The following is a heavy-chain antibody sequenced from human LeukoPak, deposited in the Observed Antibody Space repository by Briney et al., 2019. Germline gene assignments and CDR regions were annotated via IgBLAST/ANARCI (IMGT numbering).Heavy chain of an antibody. D-gene: IGHD1-26*01. V-gene: IGHV4-4*02. CDR3: SRESGAFSPFGY. J-gene: IGHJ4*02. CDR2: ISLSGVT. CDR1: GGSLSSTNW. Sequence: SETLSLTCGVSGGSLSSTNWWSWVRQPPGQGLEWIGEISLSGVTNYNPSLKSRVTMSLDRSKNHLSLTLTSVTAADTAVYYCSRESGAFSPFGYWGQGTLVTVSS.